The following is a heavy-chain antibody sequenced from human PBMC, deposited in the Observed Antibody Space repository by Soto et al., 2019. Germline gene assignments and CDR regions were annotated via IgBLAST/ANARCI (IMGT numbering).Heavy chain of an antibody. V-gene: IGHV1-18*01. J-gene: IGHJ6*02. CDR1: GYTFTSYG. D-gene: IGHD2-2*01. CDR3: ARDSPTIAVPAARYYGMDV. Sequence: QVQLVQSGAEVKKPGASVKVSCKASGYTFTSYGISWVRQAPGQGLEWMGWISAYNGNTNYAQKLQGRVTMTTDTSTSTAYMELRSLRSDDTAVFYCARDSPTIAVPAARYYGMDVWGQGTTVTVSS. CDR2: ISAYNGNT.